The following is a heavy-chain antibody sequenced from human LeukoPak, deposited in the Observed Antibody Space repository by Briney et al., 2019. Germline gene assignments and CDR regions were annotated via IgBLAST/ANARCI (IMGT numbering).Heavy chain of an antibody. D-gene: IGHD6-25*01. Sequence: AGGSLRLSCAASGFTFNTYWMTWVRRAPGKGLEWVANMNQDGSEIYYVDSVKGRFTISRDNAKNSVYLQMNSLRVEDTAVYYCAKDRGSTDYFDYWGQGTLVTVSS. V-gene: IGHV3-7*01. CDR1: GFTFNTYW. CDR3: AKDRGSTDYFDY. J-gene: IGHJ4*02. CDR2: MNQDGSEI.